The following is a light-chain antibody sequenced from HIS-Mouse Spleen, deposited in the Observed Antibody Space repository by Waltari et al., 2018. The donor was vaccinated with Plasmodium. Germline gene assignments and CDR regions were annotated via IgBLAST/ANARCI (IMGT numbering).Light chain of an antibody. CDR3: YSTDSSGNHRV. CDR1: ALPTQY. Sequence: SYELTQPPSLSVSPGQTARLTCSGDALPTQYAYWYQQKSGQAPVLVIYEDSKRPSGIPERFSGSSSGTMATLTISGAQVEDEADYYCYSTDSSGNHRVYGGGTKLTVL. J-gene: IGLJ3*02. CDR2: EDS. V-gene: IGLV3-10*01.